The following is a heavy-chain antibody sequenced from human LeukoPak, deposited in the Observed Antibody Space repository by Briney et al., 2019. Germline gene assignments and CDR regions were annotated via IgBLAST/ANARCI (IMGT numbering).Heavy chain of an antibody. CDR1: GFTFSSYA. V-gene: IGHV3-30-3*01. Sequence: GGSLRLSCAASGFTFSSYAMHWVRQAPGKGLEWVAVISYDGSNKYYADSVKGRFTISRDNSKNTLYLQMNSLRAEDTAVCYCARDRGYSGYDYAFDIWGQGTMVTVSS. J-gene: IGHJ3*02. CDR2: ISYDGSNK. D-gene: IGHD5-12*01. CDR3: ARDRGYSGYDYAFDI.